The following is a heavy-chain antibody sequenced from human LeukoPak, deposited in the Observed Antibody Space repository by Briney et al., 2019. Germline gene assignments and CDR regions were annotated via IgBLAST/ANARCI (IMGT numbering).Heavy chain of an antibody. V-gene: IGHV1-69*04. CDR1: GGTFSSYA. J-gene: IGHJ4*02. CDR3: ARARSEYYDFWSGYDY. D-gene: IGHD3-3*01. Sequence: SVKVSCKASGGTFSSYAISWVRQAPGQGLEWMGRIIPIFGIANYAQKFQGRVTITADKSTSTAYMELSSLRSEDTAVYYCARARSEYYDFWSGYDYWGQGTLVTVSS. CDR2: IIPIFGIA.